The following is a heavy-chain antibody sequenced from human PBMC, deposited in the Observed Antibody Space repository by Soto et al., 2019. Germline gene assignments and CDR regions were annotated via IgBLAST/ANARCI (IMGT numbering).Heavy chain of an antibody. D-gene: IGHD3-10*01. Sequence: ASGKVSCKASGYTFTSYGISWVLQAPGPGLEWMGWISAYNRNTNYAQKLQGRVTMTTDTSTSTAYMELRSLRSDDTAVYYCARVPESTMVRGVVLDYWGQGTLVTVSS. CDR2: ISAYNRNT. V-gene: IGHV1-18*01. J-gene: IGHJ4*02. CDR1: GYTFTSYG. CDR3: ARVPESTMVRGVVLDY.